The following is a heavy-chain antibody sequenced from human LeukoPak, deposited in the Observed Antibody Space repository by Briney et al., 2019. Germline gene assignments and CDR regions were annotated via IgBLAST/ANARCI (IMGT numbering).Heavy chain of an antibody. Sequence: GGSLRLSCAASGLTVSSNYMTWVRQAPAKGPEWVSVIFPDRTTYYADSVKGRFTISRDNSKNTLYLQMNSLRAEDTAVYYCARVHEYDILTNTFDYWGQGTLVTVSS. CDR2: IFPDRTT. CDR1: GLTVSSNY. V-gene: IGHV3-66*01. D-gene: IGHD3-9*01. CDR3: ARVHEYDILTNTFDY. J-gene: IGHJ4*02.